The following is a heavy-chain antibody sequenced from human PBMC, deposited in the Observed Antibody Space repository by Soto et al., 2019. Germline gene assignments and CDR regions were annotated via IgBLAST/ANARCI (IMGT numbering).Heavy chain of an antibody. CDR3: ARVAVAGTSPPPHGFDY. CDR1: GYMVNCSA. J-gene: IGHJ4*02. D-gene: IGHD6-19*01. V-gene: IGHV1-18*01. Sequence: LSCKDSGYMVNCSARIWVRLDTVQVLEWMGCISAYKGDTKYAQKLQGRVTMTTDTSTRTAYMELRSLKSDDTAVYYCARVAVAGTSPPPHGFDYLVQGTLVIVFS. CDR2: ISAYKGDT.